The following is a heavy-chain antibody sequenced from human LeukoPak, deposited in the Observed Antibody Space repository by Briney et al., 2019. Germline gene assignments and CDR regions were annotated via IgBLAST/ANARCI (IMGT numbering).Heavy chain of an antibody. CDR1: GFTVSSNY. D-gene: IGHD3-22*01. Sequence: GGSLRLSCAASGFTVSSNYMSWVRQAPGKGLEWVSVIYSGGSTYYADSVKGRFTISRDNSKNTLYLQMNSLRAEDTAVYYCARDMSPMNDAFDIWGQGTMVTVSS. V-gene: IGHV3-53*01. CDR2: IYSGGST. J-gene: IGHJ3*02. CDR3: ARDMSPMNDAFDI.